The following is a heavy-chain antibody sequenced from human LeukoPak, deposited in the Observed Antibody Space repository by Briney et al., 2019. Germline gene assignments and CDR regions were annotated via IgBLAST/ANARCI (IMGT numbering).Heavy chain of an antibody. J-gene: IGHJ3*02. D-gene: IGHD2-2*01. Sequence: SETLSLTCTVSGGSIGSYYWSWIRQPPGKGLEWIGYIYYTGSTNYNPSLKSRVTISVDTSKNQFSLKLSSVTAADTAVYYCARFCSSTSCYAYDAFDIWGQGTMVTVSS. CDR2: IYYTGST. CDR3: ARFCSSTSCYAYDAFDI. CDR1: GGSIGSYY. V-gene: IGHV4-59*01.